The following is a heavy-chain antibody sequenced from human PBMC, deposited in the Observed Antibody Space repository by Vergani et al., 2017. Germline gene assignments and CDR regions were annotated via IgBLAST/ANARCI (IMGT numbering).Heavy chain of an antibody. CDR1: GFTFSSYS. V-gene: IGHV3-21*01. CDR2: ISSSSSYI. J-gene: IGHJ6*03. CDR3: ARDALPIVPAAIVGGMGYYYDYMDV. Sequence: EVQLVESGGGLVKPGGSLRLSCAASGFTFSSYSMNWVRQAPGKGLEWVSSISSSSSYIYYADSVKGRFTISRDNAKNSLYLQMNSLRAEDTAVYYCARDALPIVPAAIVGGMGYYYDYMDVWGKGTTVTVSS. D-gene: IGHD2-2*02.